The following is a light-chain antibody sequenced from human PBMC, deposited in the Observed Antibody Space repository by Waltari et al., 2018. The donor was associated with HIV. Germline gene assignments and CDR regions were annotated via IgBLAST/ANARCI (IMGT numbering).Light chain of an antibody. Sequence: QSVLTQPPSVSGAPGQRVPISCTGSSPNIGAGYDVHWYQQLPGTAPKLLIYGNSNRPSGVPDRFSGAKSGTSASLAITGLQAEDEADYYCQSYDSSLEVFGTGTKVTVL. CDR2: GNS. CDR3: QSYDSSLEV. CDR1: SPNIGAGYD. J-gene: IGLJ1*01. V-gene: IGLV1-40*01.